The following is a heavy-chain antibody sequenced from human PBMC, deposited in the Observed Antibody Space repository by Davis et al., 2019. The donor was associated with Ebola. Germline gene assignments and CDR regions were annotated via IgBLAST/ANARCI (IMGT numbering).Heavy chain of an antibody. CDR1: GYTFTNYG. Sequence: ASVKVSCKASGYTFTNYGITWVRQAPGQGLEWMGWINPHNGNTNYAQNVQGRVIMTSDTATTTAYMEVGSLRSEDTAVYYCARAGYYYDSSDAFDIWGQGTMVTVSS. CDR3: ARAGYYYDSSDAFDI. CDR2: INPHNGNT. V-gene: IGHV1-18*04. J-gene: IGHJ3*02. D-gene: IGHD3-22*01.